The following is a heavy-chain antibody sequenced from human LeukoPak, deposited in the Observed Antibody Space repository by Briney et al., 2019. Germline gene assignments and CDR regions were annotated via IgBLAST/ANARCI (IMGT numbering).Heavy chain of an antibody. V-gene: IGHV3-74*01. Sequence: GGSLRLSCAASGFTFSSFWMDWVRQAPGKGLVWVSRIKSDGSTNYAGSVKGRFTISRDNAKNTVSLQMNSQRVEDTGVYYCARAPSEIGGYYPEYFRHWGQGTLVTVSS. CDR2: IKSDGST. D-gene: IGHD3-22*01. CDR3: ARAPSEIGGYYPEYFRH. CDR1: GFTFSSFW. J-gene: IGHJ1*01.